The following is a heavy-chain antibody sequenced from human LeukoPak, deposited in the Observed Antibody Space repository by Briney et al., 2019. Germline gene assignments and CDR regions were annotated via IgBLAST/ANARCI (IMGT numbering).Heavy chain of an antibody. CDR3: ARDTSLRYFDWTRADDAFDI. CDR1: GGTFSSYA. V-gene: IGHV1-69*05. Sequence: SVKVSCKASGGTFSSYAFSWVRQAPGQGLEWMGGIIPIFGTSNYAQKFQGRVTMTRDTSTSTVYMELSSLRSEDTAVYYCARDTSLRYFDWTRADDAFDIWGQGTMVTVSS. J-gene: IGHJ3*02. CDR2: IIPIFGTS. D-gene: IGHD3-9*01.